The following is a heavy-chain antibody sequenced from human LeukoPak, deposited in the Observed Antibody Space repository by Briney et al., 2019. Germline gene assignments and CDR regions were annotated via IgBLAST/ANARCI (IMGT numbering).Heavy chain of an antibody. CDR2: ISSSGSTI. CDR1: GFTFSDYY. CDR3: AIHKGGTTGYYYMDV. D-gene: IGHD3-16*01. V-gene: IGHV3-11*04. J-gene: IGHJ6*03. Sequence: GGSLRLSCAASGFTFSDYYMSWIRQAPGKGLEWVSYISSSGSTIYYADSVKGRFTISRNNAKNSLYLQMNSLRAEDTAVYYCAIHKGGTTGYYYMDVWGKGTTVTVSS.